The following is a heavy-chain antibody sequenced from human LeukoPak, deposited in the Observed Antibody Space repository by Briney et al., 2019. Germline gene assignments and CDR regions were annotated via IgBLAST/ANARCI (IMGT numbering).Heavy chain of an antibody. CDR1: GFTFSSYG. Sequence: GSLRLSCAASGFTFSSYGMHWVRQAPGKGLEWVAFIRYDGSNKYYADSVKGRFTISRDNSKNTLYLQMNSLRAEDTAVYYCAKPIAGYYGYYFDYWGQGTLVTVSS. D-gene: IGHD3-9*01. CDR3: AKPIAGYYGYYFDY. CDR2: IRYDGSNK. J-gene: IGHJ4*02. V-gene: IGHV3-30*02.